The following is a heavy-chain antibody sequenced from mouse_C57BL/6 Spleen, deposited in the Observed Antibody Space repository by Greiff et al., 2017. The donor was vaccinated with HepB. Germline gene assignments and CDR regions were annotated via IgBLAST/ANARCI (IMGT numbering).Heavy chain of an antibody. CDR1: GYTFTDYY. D-gene: IGHD2-4*01. Sequence: VQLKESGPVLVKPGASVKMSCKASGYTFTDYYMNWVKQSHGKSLEWIGVINPYNGGTSYNQKFKGKATLTVDKSSSTAYMELNSLTSEDSAVYYCARWGYDYDVGTWFAYWGQGTLVTVSA. CDR3: ARWGYDYDVGTWFAY. J-gene: IGHJ3*01. CDR2: INPYNGGT. V-gene: IGHV1-19*01.